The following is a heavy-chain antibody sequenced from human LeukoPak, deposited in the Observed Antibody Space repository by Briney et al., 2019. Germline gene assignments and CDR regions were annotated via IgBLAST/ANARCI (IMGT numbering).Heavy chain of an antibody. CDR3: AKWGDYDVLTGYYVSDY. CDR1: GFTFSNYA. V-gene: IGHV3-23*01. Sequence: PGASLRLSCAASGFTFSNYAMSGVRQAPGKGLESVSAITGSGGNTYYADSVKGRFTISRDNSKNTLYLQMNSLRAEDTAVYYCAKWGDYDVLTGYYVSDYWGQGTLVTVSS. CDR2: ITGSGGNT. J-gene: IGHJ4*02. D-gene: IGHD3-9*01.